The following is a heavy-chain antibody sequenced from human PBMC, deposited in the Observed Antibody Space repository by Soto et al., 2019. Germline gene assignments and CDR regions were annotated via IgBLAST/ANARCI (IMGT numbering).Heavy chain of an antibody. CDR2: ISAYNGNT. CDR1: GYTFTSYG. CDR3: ARLEHDSSGPAAFAP. Sequence: QVQLVQSGAEVKKPGASVKVSCKASGYTFTSYGISWVRQAPGQGLEWMGWISAYNGNTNYAQKLQGRVTMTTDTSTSTAYRELRSLRSDDTAVYYCARLEHDSSGPAAFAPWGQGTLVTVSS. J-gene: IGHJ5*02. D-gene: IGHD3-22*01. V-gene: IGHV1-18*04.